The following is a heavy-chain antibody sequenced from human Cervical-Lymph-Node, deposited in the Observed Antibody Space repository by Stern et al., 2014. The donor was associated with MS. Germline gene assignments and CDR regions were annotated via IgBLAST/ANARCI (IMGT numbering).Heavy chain of an antibody. Sequence: VQLVESGGGVVQPGRSLRLSCAASGFTFSNFAMNWFRQSPDKGLQWLAAISTDGSATNYAASVKGRFTISRDNSKDTLYLEMNSLTTDDSAVFYCARDLGYWGQGTLVTVSS. J-gene: IGHJ4*02. CDR2: ISTDGSAT. CDR3: ARDLGY. CDR1: GFTFSNFA. V-gene: IGHV3-30-3*01.